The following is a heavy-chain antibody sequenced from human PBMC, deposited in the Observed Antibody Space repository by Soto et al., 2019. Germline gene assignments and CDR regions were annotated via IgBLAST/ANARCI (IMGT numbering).Heavy chain of an antibody. Sequence: GAPVQVSCQASGYTFTSYAMHWVRQAPGQRLEWMGWINAGNGNTKYSQKFQGRVTITRDTSASTAYMELSSLRSEDTAVYYCARGGEQLWLLLNYWGQGTLVTGS. CDR2: INAGNGNT. CDR3: ARGGEQLWLLLNY. CDR1: GYTFTSYA. J-gene: IGHJ4*02. D-gene: IGHD5-18*01. V-gene: IGHV1-3*01.